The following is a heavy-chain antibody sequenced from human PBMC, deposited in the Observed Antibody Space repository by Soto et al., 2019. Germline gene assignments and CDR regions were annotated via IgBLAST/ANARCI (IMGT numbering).Heavy chain of an antibody. Sequence: SETLSLTCSVSGYSISSGYYWGWIRQAPGKGLEWIGNIHHSGSTYYNPSLESRVTISIGTSKNQFSLRLTSVTAADTAIYYCARDISASDGDYWGQGTLVTVSS. CDR3: ARDISASDGDY. V-gene: IGHV4-38-2*02. D-gene: IGHD2-21*01. J-gene: IGHJ4*02. CDR1: GYSISSGYY. CDR2: IHHSGST.